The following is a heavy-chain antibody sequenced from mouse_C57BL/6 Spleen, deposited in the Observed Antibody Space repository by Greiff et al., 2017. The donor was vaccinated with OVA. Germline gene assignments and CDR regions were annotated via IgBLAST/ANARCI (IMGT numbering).Heavy chain of an antibody. CDR2: IYPRSGNT. CDR3: ARKDLTGPDY. Sequence: VKLQESGAELARPGASVKLSCKASGYTFTSYGISWVKQRTGQGLEWIGEIYPRSGNTYYNEKFKGKATLTADKSSSTAYMELRSLTSEDSAVYFCARKDLTGPDYWGQGTTLTVSS. V-gene: IGHV1-81*01. CDR1: GYTFTSYG. J-gene: IGHJ2*01. D-gene: IGHD4-1*01.